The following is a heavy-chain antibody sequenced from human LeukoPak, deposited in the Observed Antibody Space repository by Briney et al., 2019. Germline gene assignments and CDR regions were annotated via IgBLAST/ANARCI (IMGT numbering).Heavy chain of an antibody. CDR3: AREGQCSGGTCYSGLDY. J-gene: IGHJ4*02. CDR2: FSSDGSSK. D-gene: IGHD2-15*01. V-gene: IGHV3-30*04. CDR1: GFTFSSYA. Sequence: GGSLGLSCAASGFTFSSYAMHWVRQAPGKGLEWVAIFSSDGSSKFYADSVKGRFTISRDNSKNTLYLQMNSLRADDTAVFYCAREGQCSGGTCYSGLDYWGQGTLVTVSS.